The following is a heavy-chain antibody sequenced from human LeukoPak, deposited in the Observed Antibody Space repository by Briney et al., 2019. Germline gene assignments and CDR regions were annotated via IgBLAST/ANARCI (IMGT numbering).Heavy chain of an antibody. D-gene: IGHD6-13*01. J-gene: IGHJ6*04. Sequence: GRTLSLSCAASGFTFSNAWMSWVRQATGKGLEWVGRIKSKTDGGPTDYAAPVKGRFTSSRDDSKNTLYLQTNSLKTEDAAVYYCTTDPGQQLAKRGYYYYGMDVWGKGTTVTVSS. CDR3: TTDPGQQLAKRGYYYYGMDV. V-gene: IGHV3-15*01. CDR2: IKSKTDGGPT. CDR1: GFTFSNAW.